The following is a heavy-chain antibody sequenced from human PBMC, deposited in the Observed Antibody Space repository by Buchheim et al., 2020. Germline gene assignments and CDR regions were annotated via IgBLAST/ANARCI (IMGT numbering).Heavy chain of an antibody. CDR3: AQDGHVVVYHYYMDV. CDR1: GFTFSNYA. J-gene: IGHJ6*03. Sequence: EVQLLESGGGLVQPGGSLRLSCVASGFTFSNYAMTWVRQAPGMGPEWVSTVTGSGGSTFYADSVKGRFTISRENSKRTLYLQMNSMRAEDTAIYYCAQDGHVVVYHYYMDVWGKGTT. CDR2: VTGSGGST. D-gene: IGHD2-15*01. V-gene: IGHV3-23*01.